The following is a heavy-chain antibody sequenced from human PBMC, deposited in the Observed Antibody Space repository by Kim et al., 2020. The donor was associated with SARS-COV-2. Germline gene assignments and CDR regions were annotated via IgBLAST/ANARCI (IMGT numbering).Heavy chain of an antibody. CDR2: ISYDGSNK. Sequence: GGSLRLSCAASGFTFSSYAMNWVRQAPGKGLEWVAVISYDGSNKYYADSVKGRFTISRDNSKNTLYLQMNSLRAEDTAVYYCARDRNYYDSSGYYYPRYYDYYRIDVWGRGTTVTVSS. V-gene: IGHV3-30-3*01. D-gene: IGHD3-22*01. CDR3: ARDRNYYDSSGYYYPRYYDYYRIDV. CDR1: GFTFSSYA. J-gene: IGHJ6*02.